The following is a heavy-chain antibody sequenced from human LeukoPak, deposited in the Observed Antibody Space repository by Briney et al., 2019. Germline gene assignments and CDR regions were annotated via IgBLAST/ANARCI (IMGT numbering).Heavy chain of an antibody. CDR1: GFDFGDYT. CDR3: TRDLGVVMGAPAHY. CDR2: IRSKSYGATA. Sequence: GGSLRLSCKGSGFDFGDYTMSGVRQSPGKGLEWIGVIRSKSYGATAAYAPSVKARFSISRDDANSLAYLQMDGLKIEDTAIYYCTRDLGVVMGAPAHYWGQGTLVGVCS. D-gene: IGHD3-10*01. V-gene: IGHV3-49*04. J-gene: IGHJ4*02.